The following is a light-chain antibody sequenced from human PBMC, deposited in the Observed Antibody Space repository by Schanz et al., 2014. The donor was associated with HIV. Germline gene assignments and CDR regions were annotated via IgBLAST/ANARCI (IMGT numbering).Light chain of an antibody. CDR3: QSYDSSLTVV. J-gene: IGLJ2*01. CDR1: TSDIGNHDF. CDR2: DVT. Sequence: QSALTQPPSASGSPGQSVTISCTGTTSDIGNHDFVSWYPQHPVKAPKLMIYDVTKRPSGVPARFSGSKSGNTASLTVSGLQDEDEADYYCQSYDSSLTVVFGGGTKLTVL. V-gene: IGLV2-8*01.